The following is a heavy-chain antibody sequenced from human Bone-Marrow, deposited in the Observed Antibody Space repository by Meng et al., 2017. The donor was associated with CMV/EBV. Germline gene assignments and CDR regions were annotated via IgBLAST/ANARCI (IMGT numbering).Heavy chain of an antibody. Sequence: ASVKVSCKASGYTFTGYYMHWVRQAPGQGLEWMGWINPNSGGTNYAQKFQGRVTMTRDTSISTAYMELSSLRSEDTAMYYCARHYSSSWFDPWGQGTLVTVSS. V-gene: IGHV1-2*02. CDR2: INPNSGGT. CDR1: GYTFTGYY. J-gene: IGHJ5*02. D-gene: IGHD6-13*01. CDR3: ARHYSSSWFDP.